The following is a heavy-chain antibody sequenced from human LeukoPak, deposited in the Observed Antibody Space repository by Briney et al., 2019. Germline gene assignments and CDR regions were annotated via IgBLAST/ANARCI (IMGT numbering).Heavy chain of an antibody. J-gene: IGHJ5*02. V-gene: IGHV3-30-3*01. CDR1: GFTFSSYT. CDR2: ISFDGSNK. Sequence: GGSLRLSCAASGFTFSSYTIHWVRQPPGKGLEWVAVISFDGSNKYYADSVKGRFTISSDNSKNTLYLQMNSLRAEDTAVYYCAREELGSSLGFDPWGQGTLVTVSS. D-gene: IGHD3-16*01. CDR3: AREELGSSLGFDP.